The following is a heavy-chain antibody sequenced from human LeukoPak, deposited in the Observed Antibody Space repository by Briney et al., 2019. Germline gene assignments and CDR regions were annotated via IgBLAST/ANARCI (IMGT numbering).Heavy chain of an antibody. CDR1: GGTFSSYA. J-gene: IGHJ5*02. CDR2: IIPILAIA. CDR3: ARENGNDYYDSSGYYCSWFDP. Sequence: ASVTVSCKASGGTFSSYAISWVRQAPGQGLEWMGRIIPILAIANYAQTFQGRVTITADKSTSTAYMELSSLRSEDTAVYYCARENGNDYYDSSGYYCSWFDPWGQGTLVTVSS. V-gene: IGHV1-69*04. D-gene: IGHD3-22*01.